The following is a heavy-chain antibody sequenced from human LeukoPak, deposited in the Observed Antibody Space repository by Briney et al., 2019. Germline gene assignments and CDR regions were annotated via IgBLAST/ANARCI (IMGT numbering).Heavy chain of an antibody. Sequence: GGSLRLSCAASGLTFSSYEMSWVRQAPGKGLEWISYIGSSGNNIYYADSVKGRFTISGDNAKNSLYLQMNSLRVDDTAVYHCARDNVATVTPYSFYAMDVWGQGTTVTVSS. V-gene: IGHV3-48*03. CDR1: GLTFSSYE. D-gene: IGHD4-17*01. CDR2: IGSSGNNI. J-gene: IGHJ6*02. CDR3: ARDNVATVTPYSFYAMDV.